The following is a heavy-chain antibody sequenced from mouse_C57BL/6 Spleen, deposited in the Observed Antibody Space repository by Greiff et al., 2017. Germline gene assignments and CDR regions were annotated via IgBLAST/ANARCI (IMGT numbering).Heavy chain of an antibody. J-gene: IGHJ2*01. CDR1: GYTFTDYE. CDR2: IDPETGGT. CDR3: ARDGITKGVAHYFDY. V-gene: IGHV1-15*01. Sequence: LVESGAELVRPGASVTLSCKASGYTFTDYEMHWVKQTPVHGLEWIGAIDPETGGTAYTQKFKGKAILTADKSSSTAYMELRSLTSEDSAVYYCARDGITKGVAHYFDYWGQGTTLTVSA. D-gene: IGHD1-1*01.